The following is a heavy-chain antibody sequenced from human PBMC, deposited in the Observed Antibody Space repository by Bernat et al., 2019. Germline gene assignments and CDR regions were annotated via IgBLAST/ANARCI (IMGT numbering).Heavy chain of an antibody. CDR1: GFTFSSYA. V-gene: IGHV3-30*04. CDR2: ISYDGRKK. J-gene: IGHJ2*01. CDR3: ARESSGWYICGIGYFDL. D-gene: IGHD6-13*01. Sequence: QVQLVESGGGVVQPGRSLRLSCAASGFTFSSYAMHWVRQAPGKGLEWVAVISYDGRKKYYADSVKGRFTISRDNSKNTLYLQMNSLRAEDTAVYYCARESSGWYICGIGYFDLWGRGTLVTVSS.